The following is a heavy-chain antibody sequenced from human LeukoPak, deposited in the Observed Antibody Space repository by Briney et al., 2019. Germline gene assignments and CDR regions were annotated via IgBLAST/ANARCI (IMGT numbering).Heavy chain of an antibody. Sequence: ASVKVSCKASGYTFTGYYMHWVRQAPGQGLEWMGWINPNSGGTNYAQKFQGRVTITADKSTSTAYMELSSLRSEDTAVYYCAISIAAATNRPVDYWGQGTLVTVSS. CDR3: AISIAAATNRPVDY. D-gene: IGHD6-13*01. J-gene: IGHJ4*02. CDR1: GYTFTGYY. V-gene: IGHV1-2*02. CDR2: INPNSGGT.